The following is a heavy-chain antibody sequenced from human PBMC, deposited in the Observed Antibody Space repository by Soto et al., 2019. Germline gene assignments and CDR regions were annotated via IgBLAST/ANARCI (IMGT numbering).Heavy chain of an antibody. CDR3: ETRMCYYYASSTGQGNYHFDY. CDR2: FDPEDGET. CDR1: GYSLTEFC. Sequence: ASVKVSCKVSGYSLTEFCMHWVRQAPGKGLEWMGNFDPEDGETIYAQKFQGRITMTEDASTDTAYMELSSLRSEDTAVYYCETRMCYYYASSTGQGNYHFDYWGQGTLVNVSS. D-gene: IGHD3-22*01. J-gene: IGHJ4*02. V-gene: IGHV1-24*01.